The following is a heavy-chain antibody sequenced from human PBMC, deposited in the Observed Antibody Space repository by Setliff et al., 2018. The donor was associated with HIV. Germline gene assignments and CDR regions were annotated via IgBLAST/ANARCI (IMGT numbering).Heavy chain of an antibody. D-gene: IGHD2-8*02. CDR1: GGSFSGYY. Sequence: SETLSLTCAVYGGSFSGYYWSWIRQPPGKGLEWIGEINHSGSTNYNPSLKSRVTISVDTSKNQFSLKLTSVTAADAAIYYCTVYNTGSSKDHYWGQGTPVTVSS. J-gene: IGHJ4*02. V-gene: IGHV4-34*01. CDR3: TVYNTGSSKDHY. CDR2: INHSGST.